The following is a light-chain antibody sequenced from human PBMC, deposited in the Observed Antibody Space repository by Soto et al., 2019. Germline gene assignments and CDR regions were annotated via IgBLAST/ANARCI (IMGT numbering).Light chain of an antibody. Sequence: IQMTQSPSSLSASISDRVTITCHSSHGLRNSLNWYQQTPGKPPKLLISDASNLELGVPSKFSGTGFGTDFSFTIINLQPEDIATYYCQQYDNLPLTFGGGTKVDIK. CDR1: HGLRNS. J-gene: IGKJ4*01. CDR3: QQYDNLPLT. CDR2: DAS. V-gene: IGKV1-33*01.